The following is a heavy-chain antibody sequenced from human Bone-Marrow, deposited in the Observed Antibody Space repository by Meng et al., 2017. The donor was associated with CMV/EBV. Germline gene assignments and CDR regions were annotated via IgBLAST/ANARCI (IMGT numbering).Heavy chain of an antibody. CDR1: GFTFSSYW. CDR2: INSDGSST. D-gene: IGHD2-8*01. J-gene: IGHJ6*02. V-gene: IGHV3-74*01. CDR3: AKDHRMTNYGMDV. Sequence: GESLKISCAASGFTFSSYWMHWVRQAPGKGLVWVSRINSDGSSTSYADSVKGRFTISRGNAKNTLYLQMNSLRAEDTAVYYCAKDHRMTNYGMDVWGQGTTVTVSS.